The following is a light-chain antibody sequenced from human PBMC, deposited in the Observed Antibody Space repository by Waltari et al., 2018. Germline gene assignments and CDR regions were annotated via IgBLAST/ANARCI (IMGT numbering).Light chain of an antibody. V-gene: IGKV2-28*01. CDR1: QSLLHSNGYNS. CDR2: LGS. Sequence: DIVMTQSPLSLPVTPGEPASISCRSGQSLLHSNGYNSLDWYLQKRGQSPQLLIYLGSNRASGVPDRFSGSGSGTDFTLKISRVEAEDVGVYYCMQALQTPYTFGQGTKLESK. CDR3: MQALQTPYT. J-gene: IGKJ2*01.